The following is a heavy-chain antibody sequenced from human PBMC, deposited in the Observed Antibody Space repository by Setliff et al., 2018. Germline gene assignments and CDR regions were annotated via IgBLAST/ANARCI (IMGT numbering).Heavy chain of an antibody. J-gene: IGHJ6*02. Sequence: ASVKVSCKASGYTFVNYGINWVRQAPGQGLEWVGWIKTFSFKANYAQKFQDRVTITTDTSTTTVHMELRGLRFDDTATYYCARFRVSSGGYNYYTMDVWGQGT. D-gene: IGHD1-26*01. V-gene: IGHV1-18*01. CDR1: GYTFVNYG. CDR2: IKTFSFKA. CDR3: ARFRVSSGGYNYYTMDV.